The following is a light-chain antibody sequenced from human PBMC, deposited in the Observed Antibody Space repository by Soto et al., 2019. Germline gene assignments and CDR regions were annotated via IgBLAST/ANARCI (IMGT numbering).Light chain of an antibody. CDR2: DVS. V-gene: IGLV2-14*01. CDR1: SSDIGGYNF. J-gene: IGLJ1*01. CDR3: ASYRTNTIEV. Sequence: QSVLTQPASVSGSPGQSITISCAGTSSDIGGYNFVSWYQQHPDKAPKLIIFDVSNRASGVSNRFSGSKSGNTASLTISGLRAEDEAEYYCASYRTNTIEVFGTGTKLTVL.